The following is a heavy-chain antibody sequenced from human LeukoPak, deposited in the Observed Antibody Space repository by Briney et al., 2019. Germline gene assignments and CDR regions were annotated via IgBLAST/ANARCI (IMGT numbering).Heavy chain of an antibody. V-gene: IGHV3-30-3*01. CDR3: ARDSGTTGTFDY. CDR2: ISYDGSNK. CDR1: GFTFSSYA. J-gene: IGHJ4*02. Sequence: PGGSLRLSCAASGFTFSSYATHWVRQAPGKGLEWVAVISYDGSNKYYADSVKGRFTISRDNSKNTLYLQMNSLRAEDTAVYYCARDSGTTGTFDYWGQGTLVTVSS. D-gene: IGHD1-7*01.